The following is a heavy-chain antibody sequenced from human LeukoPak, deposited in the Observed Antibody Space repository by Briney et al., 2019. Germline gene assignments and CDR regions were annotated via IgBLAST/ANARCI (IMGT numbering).Heavy chain of an antibody. Sequence: SETLSLTCAVYGGSFSGYYWSWIRQPPGKGLEWIGEINHSGSTNYNPSLKSRVTISVDTSKNQFSLKLSSVTAADTAVYYCARVPEYSSSWYSPSGWFDPWGQGTLVTVSS. CDR2: INHSGST. D-gene: IGHD6-13*01. J-gene: IGHJ5*02. CDR1: GGSFSGYY. CDR3: ARVPEYSSSWYSPSGWFDP. V-gene: IGHV4-34*01.